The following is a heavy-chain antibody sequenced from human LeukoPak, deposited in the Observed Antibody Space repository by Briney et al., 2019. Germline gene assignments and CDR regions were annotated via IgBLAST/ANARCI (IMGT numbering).Heavy chain of an antibody. CDR1: GGSISSYY. Sequence: PSETLSLTCTVSGGSISSYYWSWIRQPPGKGLEWIGRIYTSGSTNYNPSLKSRVTISVDTSKNQFSLKLSSVTAADTAVYYCARAYSSSWYDYYFDYWGQGTLVTVSS. CDR3: ARAYSSSWYDYYFDY. CDR2: IYTSGST. D-gene: IGHD6-13*01. V-gene: IGHV4-4*07. J-gene: IGHJ4*02.